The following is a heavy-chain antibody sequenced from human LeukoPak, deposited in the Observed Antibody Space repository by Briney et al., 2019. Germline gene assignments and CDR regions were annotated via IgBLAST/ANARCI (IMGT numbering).Heavy chain of an antibody. D-gene: IGHD3-16*01. CDR1: GFTFSSYA. Sequence: GGSLRLSCAASGFTFSSYAMSRVRQAPGKGLEWVSAISGSGGSTYYADSVKGRFTISRDNSKNTLYLQMNSLRAEDTAVYYCARSYTSYYYYYGMDVWGKGTTVTVSS. J-gene: IGHJ6*04. CDR2: ISGSGGST. V-gene: IGHV3-23*01. CDR3: ARSYTSYYYYYGMDV.